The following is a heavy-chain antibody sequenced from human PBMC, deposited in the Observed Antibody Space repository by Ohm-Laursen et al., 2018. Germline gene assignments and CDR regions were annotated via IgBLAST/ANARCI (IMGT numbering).Heavy chain of an antibody. CDR2: ISNDGSNK. V-gene: IGHV3-30*18. Sequence: SLRLSCAASGFTFSSYGMHWVRQAPGKGLEWVAVISNDGSNKYYADSVKGRFTISRDNSKNTLYLQMNSLRAEDTAVYYCAKDRAAAGRFHFQHWGQGTLDTVSS. J-gene: IGHJ1*01. CDR3: AKDRAAAGRFHFQH. CDR1: GFTFSSYG. D-gene: IGHD6-13*01.